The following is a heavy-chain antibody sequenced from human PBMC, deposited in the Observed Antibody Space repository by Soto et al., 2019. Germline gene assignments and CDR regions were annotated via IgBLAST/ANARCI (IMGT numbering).Heavy chain of an antibody. D-gene: IGHD2-2*01. CDR3: ARGGWQYQLLTFDY. CDR2: MNPNSGGT. Sequence: ASVKVSCKASGYTFTSYDINWVRQATGQGLEWMGWMNPNSGGTNYAQKFQGWVTMTRDTSISTAYMELSRLRSDDTAVYYCARGGWQYQLLTFDYWGQGTLVTVSS. CDR1: GYTFTSYD. J-gene: IGHJ4*02. V-gene: IGHV1-2*04.